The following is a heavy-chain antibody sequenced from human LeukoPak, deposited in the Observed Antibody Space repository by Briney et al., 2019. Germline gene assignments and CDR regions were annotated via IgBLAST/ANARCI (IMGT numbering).Heavy chain of an antibody. J-gene: IGHJ3*02. CDR2: IYYSGST. D-gene: IGHD3-10*01. CDR3: ARYPHYYGSGSITDDAFDT. Sequence: SETLSLTCTVSGGSISSYYWSWIRQPPGKGLEWIGYIYYSGSTNYNPSLKSRVTISVDTSKNQFSLKLSSVTAADTAVYYCARYPHYYGSGSITDDAFDTWGQGTMVTVSS. V-gene: IGHV4-59*08. CDR1: GGSISSYY.